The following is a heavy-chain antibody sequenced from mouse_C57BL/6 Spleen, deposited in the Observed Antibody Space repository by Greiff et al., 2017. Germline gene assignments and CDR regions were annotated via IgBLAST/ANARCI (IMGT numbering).Heavy chain of an antibody. CDR2: ISSGSSPI. V-gene: IGHV5-17*01. D-gene: IGHD1-1*01. CDR1: GFTFSDYG. CDR3: ARPYYYGSSSLDY. J-gene: IGHJ2*01. Sequence: EVMLVESGGGLVKPGGSLKLSCAASGFTFSDYGMHWVRQAPEKGLEWVAYISSGSSPIYYADTVKGRFTISRDNATNTLFLQMTSLRSEDTAMYYCARPYYYGSSSLDYWGQGTTLTVSS.